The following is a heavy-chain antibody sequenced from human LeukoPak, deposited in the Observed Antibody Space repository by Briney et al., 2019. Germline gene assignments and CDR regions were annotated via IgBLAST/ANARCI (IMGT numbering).Heavy chain of an antibody. CDR1: GFTFSRYY. CDR2: ISTSSSYI. J-gene: IGHJ4*02. CDR3: ARDATNPV. V-gene: IGHV3-21*04. Sequence: GGSLRLSCAASGFTFSRYYMSWVRQAPGKGLEWVSSISTSSSYIYYADSVKGRFTISRDNAKNSLYLQMNSLRAEDTAVYYCARDATNPVWGQGTLVTVSS.